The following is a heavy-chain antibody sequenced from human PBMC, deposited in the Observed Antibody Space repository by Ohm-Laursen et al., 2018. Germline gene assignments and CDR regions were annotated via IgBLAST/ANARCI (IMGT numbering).Heavy chain of an antibody. CDR1: GASISSEY. J-gene: IGHJ2*01. CDR2: ISYSGSA. CDR3: ARLKTNMDWYFDF. Sequence: SDTLSLTCTVSGASISSEYWTWIRQPPGRGLEWIAYISYSGSANYNPSLNSRVAISVDTSKNQVSLKVNSVTAADTAVYYYARLKTNMDWYFDFWGRGTLVTVSS. V-gene: IGHV4-59*07.